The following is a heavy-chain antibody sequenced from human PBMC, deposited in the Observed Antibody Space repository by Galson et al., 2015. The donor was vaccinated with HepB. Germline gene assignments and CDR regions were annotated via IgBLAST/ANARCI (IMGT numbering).Heavy chain of an antibody. CDR2: IYPGDSDT. V-gene: IGHV5-51*01. Sequence: QSGAEVKKPGESLKISCKGSGYSFTSYWIGWVRQMPGKGLEWMGIIYPGDSDTRYSPSFQGQVTISADKSISTAYLQWSSLKASDTAMYYCARLGGGYCSSTSCYSLDYWGQGTLVTVSS. D-gene: IGHD2-2*01. CDR3: ARLGGGYCSSTSCYSLDY. J-gene: IGHJ4*02. CDR1: GYSFTSYW.